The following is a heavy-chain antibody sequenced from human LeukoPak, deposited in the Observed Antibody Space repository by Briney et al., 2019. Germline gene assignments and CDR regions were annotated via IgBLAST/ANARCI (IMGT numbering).Heavy chain of an antibody. CDR2: IIPILGIA. Sequence: GSSVKVPCKASGGTFSSYAISWVRQAPGQGLEWMGRIIPILGIANYAQKFQGRVTITADKSTSTAYMELSSLRSEDTAVYYCAGDGGGKGFDYWGQGTLVTVSS. D-gene: IGHD3-16*01. CDR1: GGTFSSYA. CDR3: AGDGGGKGFDY. J-gene: IGHJ4*02. V-gene: IGHV1-69*04.